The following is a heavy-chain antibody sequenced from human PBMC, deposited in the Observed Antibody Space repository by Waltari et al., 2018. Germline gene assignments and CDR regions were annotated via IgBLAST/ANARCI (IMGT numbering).Heavy chain of an antibody. V-gene: IGHV3-11*01. J-gene: IGHJ6*04. CDR2: ISSSGGAT. CDR3: ARAHITVRVLDV. Sequence: QVQLVESGGGLVKPGGSLNLSCVGSAFTFSDYHMNWIRQAPGKGREWVSGISSSGGATYYVDSVKGRFIISRDSSKNSLYLQMNSLRVEDTAVYFCARAHITVRVLDVWGKGTTVTVSS. D-gene: IGHD6-6*01. CDR1: AFTFSDYH.